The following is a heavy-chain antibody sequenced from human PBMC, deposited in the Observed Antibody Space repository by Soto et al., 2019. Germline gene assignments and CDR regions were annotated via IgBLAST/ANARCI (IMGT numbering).Heavy chain of an antibody. D-gene: IGHD3-3*01. CDR3: VKTSGYYNYYYGMDV. Sequence: EVQLVESGGGLVQPGRSLRLSCAASGFTFDDYVMHWVRQAPGKGLEWVSGISWNSNSIGYADSVKGRFTISRDNAKNALYLQMNSLRAEDTALYYCVKTSGYYNYYYGMDVWGQGTTVTVSS. V-gene: IGHV3-9*01. CDR1: GFTFDDYV. CDR2: ISWNSNSI. J-gene: IGHJ6*02.